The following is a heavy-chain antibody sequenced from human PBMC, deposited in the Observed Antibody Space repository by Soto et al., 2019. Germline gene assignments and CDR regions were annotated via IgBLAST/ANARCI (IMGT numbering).Heavy chain of an antibody. V-gene: IGHV4-59*11. D-gene: IGHD1-26*01. CDR2: IHYGGST. CDR1: GGSLTSHY. Sequence: QVQLQESGPGLVKPSETLSLSCAVSGGSLTSHYWGWVRQPPGRGLEWIGFIHYGGSTFYDPSLKSRVAISLDRSRDQFSLNLTSVTAADTAMYYCARSGATDGGAAFDIWGQGTMVTVSS. J-gene: IGHJ3*02. CDR3: ARSGATDGGAAFDI.